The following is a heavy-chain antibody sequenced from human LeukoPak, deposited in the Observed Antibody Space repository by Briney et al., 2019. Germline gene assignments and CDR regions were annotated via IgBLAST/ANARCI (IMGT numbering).Heavy chain of an antibody. CDR3: ARGSIYYGDSSAYFDY. Sequence: SETLSLTCSVYGGSFSGYFWTYIRQPPGKGLEWIGEINHRGSTSYNPSLKSRVTISRDTSKNQFSLRLTSVTAADPAVYYGARGSIYYGDSSAYFDYWGQGSLVTVSS. V-gene: IGHV4-34*01. CDR2: INHRGST. J-gene: IGHJ4*02. D-gene: IGHD3-22*01. CDR1: GGSFSGYF.